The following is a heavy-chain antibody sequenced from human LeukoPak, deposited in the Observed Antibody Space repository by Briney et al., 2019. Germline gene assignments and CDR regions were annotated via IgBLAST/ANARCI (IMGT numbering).Heavy chain of an antibody. D-gene: IGHD6-13*01. Sequence: ASVKVSCKASGYTFTSNYIHWVRQAPGQGLEWMGMIYPRDGSTSYAQKFQGRVTVTRDTSTSTVHMELSGLRSEDTAVYYCARAPRNSSTMLGYWGQGTLVTVSS. CDR3: ARAPRNSSTMLGY. CDR2: IYPRDGST. CDR1: GYTFTSNY. J-gene: IGHJ4*02. V-gene: IGHV1-46*01.